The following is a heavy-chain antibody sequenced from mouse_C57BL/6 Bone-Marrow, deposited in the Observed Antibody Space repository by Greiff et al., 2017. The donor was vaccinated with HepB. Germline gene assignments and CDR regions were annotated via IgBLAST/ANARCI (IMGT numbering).Heavy chain of an antibody. D-gene: IGHD2-5*01. CDR1: GFTFSSYA. CDR2: ISDGGSYT. Sequence: EVKLVESGGGLVKPGGSLKLSCAASGFTFSSYAMSWVRQTPEKRLEWVATISDGGSYTYYPDNVKGRFTISRDNAKNNLYLQMSHLKSEDTAMYYCARDYSNYVYFDYWGQGTTLTVSS. CDR3: ARDYSNYVYFDY. J-gene: IGHJ2*01. V-gene: IGHV5-4*01.